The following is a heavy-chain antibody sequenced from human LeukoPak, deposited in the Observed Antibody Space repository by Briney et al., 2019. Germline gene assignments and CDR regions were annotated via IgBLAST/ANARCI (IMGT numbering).Heavy chain of an antibody. CDR3: ARVPATAAGLGVY. CDR1: GGSISSSSYY. Sequence: SETLSLTCTVSGGSISSSSYYWGWIRQPPGKGLEWIGSIYYSGSTYYNPSLKSRVTISVDTSKNQFSLKLSSVPAADTAVYYCARVPATAAGLGVYWGQGTLVTVSS. J-gene: IGHJ4*02. CDR2: IYYSGST. V-gene: IGHV4-39*07. D-gene: IGHD6-13*01.